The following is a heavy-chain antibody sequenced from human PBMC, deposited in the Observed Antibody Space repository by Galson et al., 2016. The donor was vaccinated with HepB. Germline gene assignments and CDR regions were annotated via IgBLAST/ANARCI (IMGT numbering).Heavy chain of an antibody. V-gene: IGHV5-51*01. CDR2: IYPGDSDK. CDR3: ARPYCSGGRCYLDY. D-gene: IGHD2-15*01. CDR1: GYSFTSYW. J-gene: IGHJ4*02. Sequence: QSGAEVKKPGESLKISCKGSGYSFTSYWIGWVRQMPGKGLEWMGIIYPGDSDKRYSPSFQGQVTISADKSIRTAHLQWSSLKASDSGMYYCARPYCSGGRCYLDYWGQGTLVTVSS.